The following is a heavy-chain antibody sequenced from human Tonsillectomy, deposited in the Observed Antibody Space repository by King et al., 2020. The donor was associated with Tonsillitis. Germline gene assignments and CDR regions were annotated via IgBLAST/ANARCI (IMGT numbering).Heavy chain of an antibody. D-gene: IGHD6-13*01. CDR1: GFTFDAYT. CDR2: ISWDGGST. V-gene: IGHV3-43*01. J-gene: IGHJ4*02. Sequence: DGQLVQSGGVVVQPGGSLRLSCAASGFTFDAYTMHWVRQAPGKGLEWVSLISWDGGSTFYADSVKGRFTVSRDNSRNSLSLQMNSLRTEDTAFYYCAKAGSSSWYYFDYWGQGTLVTVSS. CDR3: AKAGSSSWYYFDY.